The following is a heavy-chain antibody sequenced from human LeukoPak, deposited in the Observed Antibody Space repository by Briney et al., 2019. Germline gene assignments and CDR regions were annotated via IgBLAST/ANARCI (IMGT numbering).Heavy chain of an antibody. Sequence: ASVKVSCKASGYTFTSYDINWVRQATGQGLEWMGWMNPNSGNTGYAQKFQGRVTMTRNTSISTAYMELSSLRSEDTAVYYCARQPSPIAAARFDYWGQGTLVTVSS. CDR3: ARQPSPIAAARFDY. D-gene: IGHD6-13*01. J-gene: IGHJ4*02. CDR1: GYTFTSYD. V-gene: IGHV1-8*01. CDR2: MNPNSGNT.